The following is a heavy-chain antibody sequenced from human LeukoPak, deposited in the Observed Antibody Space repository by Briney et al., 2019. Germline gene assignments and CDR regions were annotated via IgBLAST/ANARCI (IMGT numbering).Heavy chain of an antibody. D-gene: IGHD4-17*01. Sequence: SETLSLTCAVYGGSFSGYYWSWIRQPPGKGLEWIGEINHSGSTNYNPSLKRRVTISVVTSKSKFSLKLSSVTAAGTAVYYCARGLSTVTKRLHYFDYWGQGTLVTVSS. CDR2: INHSGST. CDR3: ARGLSTVTKRLHYFDY. J-gene: IGHJ4*02. V-gene: IGHV4-34*01. CDR1: GGSFSGYY.